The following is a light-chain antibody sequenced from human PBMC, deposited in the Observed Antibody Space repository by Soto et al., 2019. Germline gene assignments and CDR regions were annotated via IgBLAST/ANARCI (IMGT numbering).Light chain of an antibody. CDR3: CSYAGSSTPYV. V-gene: IGLV2-23*02. J-gene: IGLJ1*01. CDR2: EVS. Sequence: QSALTQPASVSGSPGQSITISCTGTSSDVGSYNLVSWYQQHPGKAPKLMIYEVSKRPSGVSNRFSGSKSGNSASLTISGVQAEDEADYYCCSYAGSSTPYVFGTETKVTVL. CDR1: SSDVGSYNL.